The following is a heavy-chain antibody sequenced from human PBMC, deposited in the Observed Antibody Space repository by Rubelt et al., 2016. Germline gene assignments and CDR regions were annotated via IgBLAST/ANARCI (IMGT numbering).Heavy chain of an antibody. CDR1: GYSFTSFG. CDR3: ARGTYGSRSAYYYGMDV. D-gene: IGHD3-10*01. CDR2: ISAYNGNT. J-gene: IGHJ6*02. Sequence: QVELVQSGTEVKKPGASVKVSCKASGYSFTSFGFSWVRQAPGQGLEWMGWISAYNGNTNYAQKLQGRVTMTTDTSTSTAYMELRSLGSDDTAVYYCARGTYGSRSAYYYGMDVWGQGTTVTVSS. V-gene: IGHV1-18*01.